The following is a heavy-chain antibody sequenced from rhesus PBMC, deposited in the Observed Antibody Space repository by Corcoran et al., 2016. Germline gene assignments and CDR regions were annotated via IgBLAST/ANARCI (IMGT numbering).Heavy chain of an antibody. J-gene: IGHJ4*01. CDR1: GGSFSGYY. CDR2: ISGSSGST. V-gene: IGHV4-165*01. D-gene: IGHD6-43*01. Sequence: QVQLQESGPGLVKPSETLSLTCAVSGGSFSGYYCGWIRQPPGKGLEWSGYISGSSGSTNYNPSLKSRVTISTDTSKNQFSLKLSAVTAADTAVYYCARGRGIAAAVFDYWGQGVLVTVSS. CDR3: ARGRGIAAAVFDY.